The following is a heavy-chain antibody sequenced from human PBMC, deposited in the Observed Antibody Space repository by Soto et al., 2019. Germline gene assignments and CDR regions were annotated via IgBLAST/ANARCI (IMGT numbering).Heavy chain of an antibody. V-gene: IGHV3-33*08. Sequence: GGSLRLSCAASGFTFSNAWINWVRQAPGKGLEWVAVIYYDGSNKYYIDSVKGRFTISRDNSKNTLYLQMNSLRAEDTAVYYCARPYCTNGVCYYYFDYWGQGTLVTVSS. D-gene: IGHD2-8*01. CDR3: ARPYCTNGVCYYYFDY. J-gene: IGHJ4*02. CDR2: IYYDGSNK. CDR1: GFTFSNAW.